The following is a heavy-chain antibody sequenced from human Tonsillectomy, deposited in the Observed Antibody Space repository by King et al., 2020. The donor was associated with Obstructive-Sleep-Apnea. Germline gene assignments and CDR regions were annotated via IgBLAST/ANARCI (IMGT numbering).Heavy chain of an antibody. V-gene: IGHV4-30-2*01. D-gene: IGHD4-17*01. Sequence: QLQESGSGLVKPSQTLSLTCAVSGGSITSGGYSWSCIRQPPGKGLECICYIYQSGSAYYHPSVKSRITISLDRAKNEFYLNLTSVTAADTAVYYCARTTVTEGVEYWGQGNLVTVSS. CDR1: GGSITSGGYS. CDR3: ARTTVTEGVEY. J-gene: IGHJ4*02. CDR2: IYQSGSA.